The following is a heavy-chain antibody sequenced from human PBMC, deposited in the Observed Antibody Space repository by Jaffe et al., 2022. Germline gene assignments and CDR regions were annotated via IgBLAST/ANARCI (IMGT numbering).Heavy chain of an antibody. CDR1: GYSISSGYY. V-gene: IGHV4-38-2*01. J-gene: IGHJ4*02. CDR2: IYHSGST. Sequence: QVQLQESGPGLVKPSETLSLTCAVSGYSISSGYYWGWIRQPPGKGLEWIGSIYHSGSTYYNPSLKSRVTISVDTSKNQFSLKLSSVTAADTAVYYCAKTGRSIHCSGGSCYSVDYWGQGTLVTVSS. D-gene: IGHD2-15*01. CDR3: AKTGRSIHCSGGSCYSVDY.